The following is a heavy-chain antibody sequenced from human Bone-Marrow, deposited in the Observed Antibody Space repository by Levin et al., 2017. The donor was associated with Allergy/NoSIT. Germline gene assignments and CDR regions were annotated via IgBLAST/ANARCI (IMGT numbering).Heavy chain of an antibody. CDR2: IYDSGST. CDR1: GGSIRSGGYY. J-gene: IGHJ4*02. D-gene: IGHD5-18*01. CDR3: ARIPDTTSEFDY. Sequence: PSDTLSLTCTVSGGSIRSGGYYWSWIRQHPGTGLEWIGYIYDSGSTSYNPSLESRVVISVDTSKNQFYLKLTSLTAADTAVYYCARIPDTTSEFDYWGQGTLVTVSS. V-gene: IGHV4-31*03.